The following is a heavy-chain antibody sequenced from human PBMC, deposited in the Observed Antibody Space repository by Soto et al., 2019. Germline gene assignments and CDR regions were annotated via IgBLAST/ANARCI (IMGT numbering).Heavy chain of an antibody. V-gene: IGHV4-30-2*01. CDR2: IYYSGST. Sequence: QLQLQESGSGLVKPSQTLSLTCAVSGGSISSGGYSWSWIRQPPGKGLEWIGYIYYSGSTYYNPSLKSRVSISVDRAKDQWSLELTSVTAADPAVYFCARVPSPWGQGTLVTVSS. CDR3: ARVPSP. CDR1: GGSISSGGYS. J-gene: IGHJ5*02.